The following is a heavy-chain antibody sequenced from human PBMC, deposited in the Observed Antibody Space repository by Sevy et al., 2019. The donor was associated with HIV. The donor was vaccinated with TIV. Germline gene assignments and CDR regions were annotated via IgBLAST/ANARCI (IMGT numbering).Heavy chain of an antibody. D-gene: IGHD3-16*02. CDR2: IKQDGSEK. V-gene: IGHV3-7*01. CDR1: GFTFSSYW. J-gene: IGHJ2*01. CDR3: ARDYDYVWGSYRLLGYFDL. Sequence: GGSLRLSCAASGFTFSSYWMSWVRQAPGKGLEWVANIKQDGSEKYYVDSVKGRFTISRDNAKNSLYLQMNSLRAEDTAVYYCARDYDYVWGSYRLLGYFDLWGRDTLVTVSS.